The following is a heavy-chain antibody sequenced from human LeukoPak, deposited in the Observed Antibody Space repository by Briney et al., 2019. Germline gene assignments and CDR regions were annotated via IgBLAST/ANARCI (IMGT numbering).Heavy chain of an antibody. CDR3: ASSDVVVPAAAAFDI. V-gene: IGHV3-23*01. J-gene: IGHJ3*02. Sequence: GGSLRLSCAASGFTFSNYAMSWVRQAPGKGLEWVSAITNSGDNTYYADSVKGRFTISRDNSKNTLYLQMNSLRAEDTAVYYCASSDVVVPAAAAFDIWGQGTMVTVSS. D-gene: IGHD2-2*01. CDR2: ITNSGDNT. CDR1: GFTFSNYA.